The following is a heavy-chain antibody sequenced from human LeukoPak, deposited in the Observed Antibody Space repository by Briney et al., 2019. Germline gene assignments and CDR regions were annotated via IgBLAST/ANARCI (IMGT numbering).Heavy chain of an antibody. Sequence: SETLSLTCTVSGYSISSGYYWGWIRQPPGKGLEWIGSIYHSGSTYYNPSLKSRLTISVDTSKNQFSLKLSSVTAADTAVYYCARHVKRGVGYCSSTSCQRKYYFDYWGQGTLVTVSS. J-gene: IGHJ4*02. D-gene: IGHD2-2*01. V-gene: IGHV4-38-2*02. CDR3: ARHVKRGVGYCSSTSCQRKYYFDY. CDR2: IYHSGST. CDR1: GYSISSGYY.